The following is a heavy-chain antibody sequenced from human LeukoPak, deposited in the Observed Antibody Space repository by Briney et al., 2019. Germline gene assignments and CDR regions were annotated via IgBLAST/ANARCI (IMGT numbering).Heavy chain of an antibody. J-gene: IGHJ4*02. CDR3: ARELRHYDY. CDR1: GFSFTTYS. CDR2: IKRDGSEK. Sequence: PGGSLRLSCVASGFSFTTYSMHWVRQAPGKGLEWVANIKRDGSEKYYVDSVKGRFTISRDNAKNSLYLQMNSLRAEDTAVYYCARELRHYDYWGQGTLVTVSS. D-gene: IGHD2-8*01. V-gene: IGHV3-7*03.